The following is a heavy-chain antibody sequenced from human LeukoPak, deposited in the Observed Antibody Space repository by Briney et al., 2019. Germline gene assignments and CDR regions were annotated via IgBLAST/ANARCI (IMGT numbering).Heavy chain of an antibody. J-gene: IGHJ4*02. CDR2: IKQDGSEK. V-gene: IGHV3-7*01. CDR1: GFTFSSYW. Sequence: PGGSLRLSCAASGFTFSSYWMSWVRQAPGKGLEWVANIKQDGSEKYCVDSVKGRFTISRDNATNSLYLQMNSLRAEDTAVYYCARGVTPKDFDYWGQGTLVTVSS. D-gene: IGHD4-23*01. CDR3: ARGVTPKDFDY.